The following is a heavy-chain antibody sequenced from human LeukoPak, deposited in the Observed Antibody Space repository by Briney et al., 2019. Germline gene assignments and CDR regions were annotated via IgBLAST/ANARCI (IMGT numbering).Heavy chain of an antibody. Sequence: PSETLSLTCTVSGGSISSSSYYWGWIRQPPGKGLEWIGSIYYSGSTYYNPSLKSRVTISVDTSKNQFSLKLSSVTAADTAVYCCAVEFLGYGSGSYFDYWGQGTLVTVSS. J-gene: IGHJ4*02. CDR2: IYYSGST. V-gene: IGHV4-39*01. CDR1: GGSISSSSYY. D-gene: IGHD3-10*01. CDR3: AVEFLGYGSGSYFDY.